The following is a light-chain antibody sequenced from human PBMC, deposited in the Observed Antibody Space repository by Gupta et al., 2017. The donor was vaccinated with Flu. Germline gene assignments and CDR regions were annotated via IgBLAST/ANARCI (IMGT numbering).Light chain of an antibody. Sequence: SYVLTQPPSVSVAPGQTARFTCGGNNIGSKGVHWYQQKPGQAPVLVVYDDSARPSGIPERFSGSNAGNTATLTISRVEAGDEADYYCQVWDSNSDHVVFGRGTKLTVL. V-gene: IGLV3-21*02. CDR2: DDS. J-gene: IGLJ2*01. CDR3: QVWDSNSDHVV. CDR1: NIGSKG.